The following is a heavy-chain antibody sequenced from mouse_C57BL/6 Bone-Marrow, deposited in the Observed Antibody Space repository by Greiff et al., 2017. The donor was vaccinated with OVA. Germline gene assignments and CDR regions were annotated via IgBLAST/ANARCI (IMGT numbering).Heavy chain of an antibody. J-gene: IGHJ1*03. CDR2: IYPGNSDT. Sequence: EVKLEESGTVLARPGASVKMSCKTSGYTFTSYWMHWVKQRPGQGLEWIGAIYPGNSDTSYNQKFKGKAKLTAVTSASTAYMELSSLTNEDSAVYYGTRNYYGSSYLYWYFDVWGTGTTVTVSS. CDR1: GYTFTSYW. V-gene: IGHV1-5*01. D-gene: IGHD1-1*01. CDR3: TRNYYGSSYLYWYFDV.